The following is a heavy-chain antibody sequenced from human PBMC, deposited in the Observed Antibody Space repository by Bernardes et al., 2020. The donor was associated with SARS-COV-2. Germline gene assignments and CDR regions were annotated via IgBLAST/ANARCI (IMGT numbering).Heavy chain of an antibody. CDR1: GGTFSSYA. CDR3: ARDRDSSGLDFYYYGMDV. Sequence: ASVKVSCKASGGTFSSYAISWVRQAPGQGLEWMGRIIGYGNTNYAQKVQGRVTMTTDTSSSTAYMELRSLRSDDTAVYYCARDRDSSGLDFYYYGMDVWGQGTTVTVS. D-gene: IGHD3-22*01. J-gene: IGHJ6*02. V-gene: IGHV1-18*01. CDR2: IIGYGNT.